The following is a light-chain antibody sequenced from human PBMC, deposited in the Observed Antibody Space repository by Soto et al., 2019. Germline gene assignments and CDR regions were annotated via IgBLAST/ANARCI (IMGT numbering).Light chain of an antibody. CDR3: QQSSDIPYT. CDR2: AAS. Sequence: DIQMTQSPSSLSASVGDRVTITCRASQTISSYLNWYQQHPGKAPKLLIYAASSLQSGVPSRFSGSGSGTHFTLTISSLQPEDFATYYCQQSSDIPYTFGQGTKLEIK. V-gene: IGKV1-39*01. J-gene: IGKJ2*01. CDR1: QTISSY.